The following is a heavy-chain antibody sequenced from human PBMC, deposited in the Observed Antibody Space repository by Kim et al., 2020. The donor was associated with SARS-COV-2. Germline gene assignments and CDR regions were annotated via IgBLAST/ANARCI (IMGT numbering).Heavy chain of an antibody. CDR1: GGSISSSNW. CDR3: ARSLARHGIAVAGLFDY. Sequence: SETLSLTCAVSGGSISSSNWWSWVRQPPGKGVEWIGEIYHSGSTNYNPSLKGRVTISVDKSKNQFSLKLSSVTAADTAVYYCARSLARHGIAVAGLFDYWWRGTLVTVSS. CDR2: IYHSGST. D-gene: IGHD6-19*01. J-gene: IGHJ4*02. V-gene: IGHV4-4*02.